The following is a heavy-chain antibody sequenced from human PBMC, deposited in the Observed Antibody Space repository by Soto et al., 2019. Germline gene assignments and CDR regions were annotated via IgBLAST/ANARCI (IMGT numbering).Heavy chain of an antibody. V-gene: IGHV4-59*01. CDR1: GGSISSYY. D-gene: IGHD3-10*01. J-gene: IGHJ3*02. CDR3: ARVWGGAFDI. CDR2: IYYSGST. Sequence: QVQLQESGPGLVKPSETLSLTCTVSGGSISSYYWSWIRQPPGKGLEWIGYIYYSGSTNYNPSLKSRVTLSVDTSKNQLSRKLSSVTAADTAVYYCARVWGGAFDIWGQGTMVTVSS.